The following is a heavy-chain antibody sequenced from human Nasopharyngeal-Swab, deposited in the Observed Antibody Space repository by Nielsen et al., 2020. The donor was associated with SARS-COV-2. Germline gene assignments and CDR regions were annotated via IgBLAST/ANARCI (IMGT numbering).Heavy chain of an antibody. CDR3: ARGFVRVFYYYGMDV. Sequence: GESLKISCAASGFTVSSNYLSWVRQAPGKGLEWVSVIYSGGRTYYADSVKGRFTISRDNSKNTLYLQMNSLRAEDTAVYYCARGFVRVFYYYGMDVWGQGTTVTVSS. CDR1: GFTVSSNY. CDR2: IYSGGRT. D-gene: IGHD3-3*01. V-gene: IGHV3-53*01. J-gene: IGHJ6*02.